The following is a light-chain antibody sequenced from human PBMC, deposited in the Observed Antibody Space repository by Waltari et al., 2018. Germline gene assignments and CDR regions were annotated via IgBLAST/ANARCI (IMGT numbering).Light chain of an antibody. CDR3: QQRSSWTPHT. J-gene: IGKJ2*01. CDR2: DAS. V-gene: IGKV3-11*01. CDR1: QSVGSY. Sequence: EIVLTPSPATLSLSPGDTATLSCRASQSVGSYLAWYQQKPGQPPRLLIYDASNRATGVPARFRGSGSGTDFTLTINSLEAEDFAVYYCQQRSSWTPHTFGQGARLEIK.